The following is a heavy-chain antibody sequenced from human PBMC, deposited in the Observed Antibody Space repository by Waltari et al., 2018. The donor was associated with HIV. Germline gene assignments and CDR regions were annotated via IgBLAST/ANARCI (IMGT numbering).Heavy chain of an antibody. J-gene: IGHJ4*02. Sequence: QVQLVESGGGEVQPGGSLRLSCAAAGFTFSSYGMNWVRPAPGKGLEWVAFIRYDGSNKYYADSVKGRFTISRDNSKNTLYLQMNSLRAEDTAVYYCAKPGDYYDSSGPDYWGQGTLVTVSS. CDR2: IRYDGSNK. D-gene: IGHD3-22*01. V-gene: IGHV3-30*02. CDR1: GFTFSSYG. CDR3: AKPGDYYDSSGPDY.